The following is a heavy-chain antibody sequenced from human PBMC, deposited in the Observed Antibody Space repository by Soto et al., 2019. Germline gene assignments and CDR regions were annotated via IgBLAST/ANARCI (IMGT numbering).Heavy chain of an antibody. V-gene: IGHV3-30-3*01. CDR1: GFIFSNYV. CDR2: ISYDGNSK. D-gene: IGHD2-21*02. J-gene: IGHJ4*02. CDR3: ARSYCGDDCALDH. Sequence: PGGSLRLSCAASGFIFSNYVMHWVRQAPGKGLEWVAGISYDGNSKHYADSVKGRFTISRDNSKSTLYVQMNSLRAEDTAVYYCARSYCGDDCALDHWGQGTLVTVSS.